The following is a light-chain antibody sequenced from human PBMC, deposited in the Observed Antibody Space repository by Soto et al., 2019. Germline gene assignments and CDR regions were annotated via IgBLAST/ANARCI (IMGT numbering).Light chain of an antibody. Sequence: EIVLTQSPGTLSLSPGERATLSCRASQSVSSSYLAWYQQKPGQAPRLLIYGASNSATGIPDRFSGSGSGTDFTLIISRMEPEDVAVYYCQQYGSSPLYSFGQGTKLEIK. CDR3: QQYGSSPLYS. J-gene: IGKJ2*03. CDR1: QSVSSSY. V-gene: IGKV3-20*01. CDR2: GAS.